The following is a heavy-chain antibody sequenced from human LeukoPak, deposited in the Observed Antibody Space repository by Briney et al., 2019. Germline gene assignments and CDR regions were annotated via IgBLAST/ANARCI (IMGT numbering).Heavy chain of an antibody. J-gene: IGHJ4*02. CDR1: GFTFSSYA. CDR3: ARIGLGVSFGSGFDY. V-gene: IGHV3-30-3*01. D-gene: IGHD3-10*01. CDR2: ISYDGRDQ. Sequence: GGSLRLSCAASGFTFSSYAMHWVRQAPGKGGLEWVTMISYDGRDQYYTDSVKGRFTISRDDSKNTLFLQMNSLRVEDTAMYHCARIGLGVSFGSGFDYWGQGTLVTVTS.